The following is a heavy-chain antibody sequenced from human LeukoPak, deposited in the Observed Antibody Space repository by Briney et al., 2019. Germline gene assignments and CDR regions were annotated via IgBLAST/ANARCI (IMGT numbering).Heavy chain of an antibody. CDR2: ISGSGGST. D-gene: IGHD2-2*01. CDR3: ARAPTVLVGYCSSSSCQADY. CDR1: GFTFSSYA. V-gene: IGHV3-23*01. J-gene: IGHJ4*02. Sequence: GGSLRLSCAASGFTFSSYAMSWVRQAPGEGLEWVSAISGSGGSTYYADSVKGRFTISRDNSKNTLYLQMNSLRGEDTAVYYCARAPTVLVGYCSSSSCQADYWGQGTLVTVSS.